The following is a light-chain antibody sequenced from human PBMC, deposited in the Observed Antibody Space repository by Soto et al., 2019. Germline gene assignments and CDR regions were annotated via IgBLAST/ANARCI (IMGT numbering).Light chain of an antibody. CDR1: SSDVGGYNY. Sequence: QSALTQPASVSGSPGQSITISCTGTSSDVGGYNYVSWYQQYPGKVPKLMIYEVSNRPSGVSNRFSGSKSGNTASLTISGLQGEDEADYYCSSYTRSSTHYVFGTGTKVTVL. CDR3: SSYTRSSTHYV. CDR2: EVS. V-gene: IGLV2-14*01. J-gene: IGLJ1*01.